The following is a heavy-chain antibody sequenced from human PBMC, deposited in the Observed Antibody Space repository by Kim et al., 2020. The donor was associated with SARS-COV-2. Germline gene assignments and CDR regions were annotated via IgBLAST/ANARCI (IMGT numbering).Heavy chain of an antibody. CDR1: GFTFSSYS. J-gene: IGHJ2*01. CDR3: ARDGVGATRGYFDL. V-gene: IGHV3-21*01. D-gene: IGHD5-12*01. CDR2: ISSSSSYI. Sequence: GGSLRLSCAASGFTFSSYSMNWVRQAPGKGLEWVSSISSSSSYIYYADSVKGRFTISRDNAKNSLYLQMNSLRAEDTAVYYCARDGVGATRGYFDLWGRGTLVTVSS.